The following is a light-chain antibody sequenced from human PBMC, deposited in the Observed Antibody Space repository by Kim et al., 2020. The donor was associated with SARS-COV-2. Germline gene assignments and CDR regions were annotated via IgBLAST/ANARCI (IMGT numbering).Light chain of an antibody. CDR2: GAS. CDR3: QQYYNWPPVT. J-gene: IGKJ4*01. V-gene: IGKV3-15*01. CDR1: QSISNK. Sequence: EIVMTQSPATRSVSPGERVTLSCRASQSISNKLAWYQQKPGQAPRLLIYGASTRATGIPARFSGSGSGTEFTLDISSLQSEDFAVYYCQQYYNWPPVTFGGGTKVDIK.